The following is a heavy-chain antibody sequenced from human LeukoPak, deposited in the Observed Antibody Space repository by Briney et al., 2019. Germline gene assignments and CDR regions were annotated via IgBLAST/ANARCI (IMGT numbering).Heavy chain of an antibody. CDR1: GGSISSYY. D-gene: IGHD3-9*01. CDR3: ARRNILTEGEAFDI. Sequence: SETLSLTCTVSGGSISSYYWTWIRQPPGKGLEWIGYIYNSRSTNYNPSLRSRVTISVDTSKNQFSLMLNSVRAAHAALYYCARRNILTEGEAFDIWGQGTMVTVSS. CDR2: IYNSRST. J-gene: IGHJ3*02. V-gene: IGHV4-59*08.